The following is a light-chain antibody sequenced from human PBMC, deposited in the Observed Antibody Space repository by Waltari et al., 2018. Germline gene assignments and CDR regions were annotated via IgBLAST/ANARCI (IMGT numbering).Light chain of an antibody. J-gene: IGKJ2*01. CDR2: WAS. CDR3: QQYYSTPYT. CDR1: QSVLYSSNKKNS. Sequence: DLVMTQSPDSLAVSLGERATSHCKSSQSVLYSSNKKNSLAWYQQKPGQSPTLLIYWASTRESGVPDRFSGSGSGTDFTLTITSLQAEDVAVYYCQQYYSTPYTFGQGTKLEIK. V-gene: IGKV4-1*01.